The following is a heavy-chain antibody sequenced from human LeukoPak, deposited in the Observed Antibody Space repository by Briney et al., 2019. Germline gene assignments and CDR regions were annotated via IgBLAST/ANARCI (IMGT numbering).Heavy chain of an antibody. V-gene: IGHV4-61*02. D-gene: IGHD3-3*01. CDR1: GGSISSGSYY. Sequence: SETLSLTCTVSGGSISSGSYYWRWIRQPAGKGLEWIGRIYTSGSTNYNPSLKSRVTMSVDTSKNQFSLKLSSVTAADTAVYYCAREAPPSYDFWSGYYPGPVDYWGQGTLVTVSS. CDR3: AREAPPSYDFWSGYYPGPVDY. J-gene: IGHJ4*02. CDR2: IYTSGST.